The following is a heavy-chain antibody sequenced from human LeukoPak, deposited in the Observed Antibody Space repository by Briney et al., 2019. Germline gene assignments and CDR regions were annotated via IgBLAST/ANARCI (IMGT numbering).Heavy chain of an antibody. J-gene: IGHJ5*02. D-gene: IGHD1-26*01. Sequence: PSETLSLTCTVSGGSISSGDYYRSWIRQPPGKGLEWIGYIYYSGSTYYNPSLKSRVTIPVDTSKNQFSLKLSSVTAADTAVYYCARDGSGSYNWFDPWGQGTLVTVSS. CDR1: GGSISSGDYY. CDR2: IYYSGST. CDR3: ARDGSGSYNWFDP. V-gene: IGHV4-30-4*01.